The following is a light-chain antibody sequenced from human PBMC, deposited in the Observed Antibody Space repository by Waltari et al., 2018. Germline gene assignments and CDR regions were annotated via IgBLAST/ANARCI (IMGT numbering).Light chain of an antibody. CDR2: AAS. Sequence: DIQMTQSPSSLSASVGDRVTITCRASQTIKKYLNWYQQKPGKAPKVVMYAASNLQSGVPSRFSGSGSGTDFTLTISSLQPEDFAMYYCQQSYITPFTFGQGTKVEIQ. J-gene: IGKJ2*01. V-gene: IGKV1-39*01. CDR3: QQSYITPFT. CDR1: QTIKKY.